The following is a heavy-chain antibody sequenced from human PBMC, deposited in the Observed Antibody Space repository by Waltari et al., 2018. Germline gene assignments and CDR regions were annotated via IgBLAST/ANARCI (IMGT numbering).Heavy chain of an antibody. V-gene: IGHV4-39*07. Sequence: QLQLQESGPGLVKPSETLSLTCTVSGGSISSSSYYWGWIRQPPGKGLEWIGSIYYSGSTYYNPSLKSRVTISVDTSKNQFSLKLSSVTAADTAVYYCARGIAVAGTTGSFDYWGQGTLVTVSS. CDR2: IYYSGST. CDR1: GGSISSSSYY. CDR3: ARGIAVAGTTGSFDY. J-gene: IGHJ4*02. D-gene: IGHD6-19*01.